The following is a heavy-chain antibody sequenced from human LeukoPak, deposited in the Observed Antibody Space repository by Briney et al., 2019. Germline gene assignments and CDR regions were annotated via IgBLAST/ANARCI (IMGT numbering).Heavy chain of an antibody. CDR1: GFTFSNFW. J-gene: IGHJ6*02. CDR3: ARDDRLLWFGELLAEPYYYGMDV. Sequence: PGGSLRLSCTASGFTFSNFWMGWVRQAPGKGLEWVANIKQDETEKFYLGSVKGRFTISRDNAKNSLYLQMDSLRDDDTAVYYCARDDRLLWFGELLAEPYYYGMDVWGQGTTVTVSS. D-gene: IGHD3-10*01. V-gene: IGHV3-7*01. CDR2: IKQDETEK.